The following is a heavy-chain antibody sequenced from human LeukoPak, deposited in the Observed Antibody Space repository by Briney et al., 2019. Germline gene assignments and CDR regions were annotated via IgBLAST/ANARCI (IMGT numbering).Heavy chain of an antibody. CDR1: GFTFNSYI. CDR2: INSGSRDI. CDR3: ARVKNGVPNP. D-gene: IGHD2-8*01. Sequence: GGSLRLSCAASGFTFNSYIMTWVRQTPGKGLEWVSSINSGSRDISYADSVRGRFTISRDNADNFLYLQMNSLRVEDSGVYYCARVKNGVPNPWGRGTLVTVSS. J-gene: IGHJ5*02. V-gene: IGHV3-21*01.